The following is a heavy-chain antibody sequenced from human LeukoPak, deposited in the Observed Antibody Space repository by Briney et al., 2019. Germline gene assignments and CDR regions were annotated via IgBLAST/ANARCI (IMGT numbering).Heavy chain of an antibody. CDR3: ARDGLVNGFDY. J-gene: IGHJ4*02. CDR1: GGSISSYY. V-gene: IGHV4-59*01. Sequence: SETLSLTCTVSGGSISSYYWSWIRQPPGKGLEWIGYIYYSGSTNYNPSLKSRVTISVDTSKNQFSLKLSSVTAADTAVYYCARDGLVNGFDYWGQRTLVTVSS. CDR2: IYYSGST. D-gene: IGHD2-2*01.